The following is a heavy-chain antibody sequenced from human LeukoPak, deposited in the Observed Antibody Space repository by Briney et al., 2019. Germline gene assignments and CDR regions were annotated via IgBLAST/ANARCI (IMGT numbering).Heavy chain of an antibody. J-gene: IGHJ4*02. CDR2: IYSTGST. V-gene: IGHV4-4*07. D-gene: IGHD3-10*01. Sequence: SETQSLTCSVSGDSIITYYWSWIRQPAGEGLEWIGRIYSTGSTNYNPSLKSRVTMSVDTSKNQFSLKLSSVTAADTAVYYCARDAGNYRSGGLDYWGQGTLVTVSS. CDR3: ARDAGNYRSGGLDY. CDR1: GDSIITYY.